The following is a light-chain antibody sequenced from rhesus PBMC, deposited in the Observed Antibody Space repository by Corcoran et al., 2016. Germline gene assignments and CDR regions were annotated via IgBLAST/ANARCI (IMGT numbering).Light chain of an antibody. J-gene: IGKJ2*01. CDR3: PHYDSTPPMYT. CDR2: EAS. Sequence: DIQMTQSPSSLSASVGDTVTITCRASQGNSNYLAWYQQKPGETPKLLIYEASSLQSGLPSRFSGSGSGTDFTLTISSLQSEDFATYFCPHYDSTPPMYTFGQGTKVEIK. CDR1: QGNSNY. V-gene: IGKV1-25*01.